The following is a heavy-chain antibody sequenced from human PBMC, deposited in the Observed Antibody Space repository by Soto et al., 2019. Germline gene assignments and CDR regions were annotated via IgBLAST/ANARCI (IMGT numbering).Heavy chain of an antibody. J-gene: IGHJ4*02. Sequence: SETLSLTXAVSGGSFTSNNWWTWVRQPPGQGLEWIGEIYRTGSTNYNPSLKSRVTISLDKSENQFSLKVTSLTAADTAVYYCASRDPGTSVDYWGQGTLVTVSS. D-gene: IGHD1-7*01. CDR3: ASRDPGTSVDY. V-gene: IGHV4-4*02. CDR2: IYRTGST. CDR1: GGSFTSNNW.